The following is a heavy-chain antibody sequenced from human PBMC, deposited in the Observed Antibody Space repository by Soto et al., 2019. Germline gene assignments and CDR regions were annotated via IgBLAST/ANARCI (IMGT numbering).Heavy chain of an antibody. CDR2: IIPMFGTP. J-gene: IGHJ4*02. CDR1: GDAFTNYI. D-gene: IGHD2-15*01. V-gene: IGHV1-69*01. Sequence: QVQLVQSGAEVKKPGSSVKVSCKASGDAFTNYIFDWVRQAPGQGLEWMGGIIPMFGTPKYAQTFQDRVTISADVSTGTAYLELTSLRFEDTAVYYCARGRDQPPVVLYLDSWGEGTRVTVAS. CDR3: ARGRDQPPVVLYLDS.